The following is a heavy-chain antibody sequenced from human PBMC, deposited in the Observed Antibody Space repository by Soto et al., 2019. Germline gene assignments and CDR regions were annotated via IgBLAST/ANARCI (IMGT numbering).Heavy chain of an antibody. Sequence: QVQLVQSGAEVKKPGSSVKVSCKASGGTFSSYTISWVRQAPGQGLEWMGRIIPILGIANYAQKFQGRVTITADKSTSTAYMELSSLRSKDTAVYYCARGYDFWSGYEAEYFQHWGQGTLVTVSS. J-gene: IGHJ1*01. CDR1: GGTFSSYT. CDR2: IIPILGIA. CDR3: ARGYDFWSGYEAEYFQH. V-gene: IGHV1-69*02. D-gene: IGHD3-3*01.